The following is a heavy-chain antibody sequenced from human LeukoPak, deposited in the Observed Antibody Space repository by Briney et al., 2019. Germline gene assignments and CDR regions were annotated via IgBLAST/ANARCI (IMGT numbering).Heavy chain of an antibody. CDR2: ISGYNGNT. D-gene: IGHD5-12*01. V-gene: IGHV1-18*01. CDR3: ARSSLGTITAGPFDY. J-gene: IGHJ4*02. CDR1: GYTFSSYG. Sequence: ASVKVSCKASGYTFSSYGIAWVRQAPGQGLEWMGWISGYNGNTNYAQKLQGRVSMTTDTSTTTAYMELRSLTSDDTALYYCARSSLGTITAGPFDYWGQGTLVTASS.